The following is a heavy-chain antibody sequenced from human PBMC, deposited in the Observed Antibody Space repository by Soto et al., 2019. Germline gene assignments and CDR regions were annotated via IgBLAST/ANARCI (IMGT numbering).Heavy chain of an antibody. Sequence: QVQVVQSGAEVKKPGSSVKVSCKVSGDSFSSYAISWVRQDPGQGLEWMGGIIPILTTANYAQKFQDRVTITADEFTSTAYMEVSSLTSEDTAVYYCARKAGGGNYYFLDFCGQGTLVTVSS. CDR2: IIPILTTA. J-gene: IGHJ4*02. D-gene: IGHD2-15*01. CDR1: GDSFSSYA. CDR3: ARKAGGGNYYFLDF. V-gene: IGHV1-69*01.